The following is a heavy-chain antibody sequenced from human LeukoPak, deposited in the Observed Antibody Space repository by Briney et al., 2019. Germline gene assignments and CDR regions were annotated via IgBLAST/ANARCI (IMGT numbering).Heavy chain of an antibody. CDR3: ARDLAWGAFDY. V-gene: IGHV3-23*01. J-gene: IGHJ4*02. CDR2: VSPPGGGT. D-gene: IGHD3-16*01. Sequence: GSLRLSCAASGFTFSSYGMSWVRQAPGKGLEWLSGVSPPGGGTYYADSVKGRFTISRDDSKNTLSLQMNSLRVEDTAVYYCARDLAWGAFDYWGQGTLVTVSS. CDR1: GFTFSSYG.